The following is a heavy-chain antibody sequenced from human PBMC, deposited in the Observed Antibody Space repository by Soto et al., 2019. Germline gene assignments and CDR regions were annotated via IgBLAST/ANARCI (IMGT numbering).Heavy chain of an antibody. D-gene: IGHD2-2*01. V-gene: IGHV1-69*02. CDR3: ATFYEGDCTTTTCYGDFDY. CDR2: IIPMLGIT. Sequence: QVHLVQAGAEVKKPGSSLKVSCRASEGTFNRNSISWLRQAPGQGLEWMGRIIPMLGITNYAQKFQGRVMITADKSANTAYMEVSGLRSEDTAMYYCATFYEGDCTTTTCYGDFDYWGQGTLVTVSS. J-gene: IGHJ4*02. CDR1: EGTFNRNS.